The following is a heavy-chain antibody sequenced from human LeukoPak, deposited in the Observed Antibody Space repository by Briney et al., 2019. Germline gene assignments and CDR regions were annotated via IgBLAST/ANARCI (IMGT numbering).Heavy chain of an antibody. CDR2: ISSSSSYI. CDR3: ARVSVTSYGMDV. Sequence: GGSLRLSCAASGFTFSGYSMNWVRQAPGKGLEWVSSISSSSSYIYYADSVKGRFTISRDNAKNSLYLQMNSLRAEDTAVYYCARVSVTSYGMDVWGQGTTVTVSS. CDR1: GFTFSGYS. J-gene: IGHJ6*02. D-gene: IGHD4-17*01. V-gene: IGHV3-21*01.